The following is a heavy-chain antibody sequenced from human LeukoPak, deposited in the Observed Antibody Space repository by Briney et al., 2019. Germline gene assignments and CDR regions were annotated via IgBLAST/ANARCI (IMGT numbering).Heavy chain of an antibody. V-gene: IGHV4-38-2*02. CDR2: IYHSGST. J-gene: IGHJ3*02. D-gene: IGHD3-10*01. CDR3: ARMSGAINDAFDI. CDR1: GYSISSGYY. Sequence: SETLSLTCTVSGYSISSGYYWGWIRQPPGKGLEWIGSIYHSGSTYYNPSLKSRVTISVDTSKNQFSLKLSSVTAADTAVYYCARMSGAINDAFDIWGQGTMVTVSS.